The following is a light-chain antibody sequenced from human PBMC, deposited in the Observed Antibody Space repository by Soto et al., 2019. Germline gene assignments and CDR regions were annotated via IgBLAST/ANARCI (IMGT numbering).Light chain of an antibody. J-gene: IGKJ1*01. Sequence: EIVMTQSPATLSVSQGERATLSCRASQSVSSKLAWYQQKPGQAPRLLIYGASTRATGIPARFSGSGSGTEFTLTISSLQSEDFAVYYCQHYNNWPTWTFGQGTKVDIK. CDR3: QHYNNWPTWT. V-gene: IGKV3-15*01. CDR2: GAS. CDR1: QSVSSK.